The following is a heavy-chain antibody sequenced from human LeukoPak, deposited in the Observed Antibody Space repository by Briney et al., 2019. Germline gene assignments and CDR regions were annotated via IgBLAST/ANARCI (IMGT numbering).Heavy chain of an antibody. CDR3: ARDPLRGSWNDAFDI. V-gene: IGHV4-39*07. Sequence: SETLSLTCTVSGDSVSSSNYYWAWIRQPPGKGLEWIGNIYYSGSTYYNPSLKSRVTISVDTSKNQFSLKLSSVTAADTAVYYRARDPLRGSWNDAFDIWGQGTMVTVSS. CDR2: IYYSGST. CDR1: GDSVSSSNYY. J-gene: IGHJ3*02. D-gene: IGHD6-13*01.